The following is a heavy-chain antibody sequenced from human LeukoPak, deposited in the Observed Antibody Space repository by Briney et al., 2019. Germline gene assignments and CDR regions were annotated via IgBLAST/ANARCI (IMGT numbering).Heavy chain of an antibody. J-gene: IGHJ4*02. CDR3: ARDRASYYYDSSGYYLD. CDR1: GGSISSNTYY. D-gene: IGHD3-22*01. CDR2: INYSGST. Sequence: SETLSLTCSVAGGSISSNTYYWGWIRQPPGKGLEWIGSINYSGSTYHNASLRSRVTISVDTPKNQFSLKLSSVTAADTAVYCCARDRASYYYDSSGYYLDWGQGTLVTVSS. V-gene: IGHV4-39*02.